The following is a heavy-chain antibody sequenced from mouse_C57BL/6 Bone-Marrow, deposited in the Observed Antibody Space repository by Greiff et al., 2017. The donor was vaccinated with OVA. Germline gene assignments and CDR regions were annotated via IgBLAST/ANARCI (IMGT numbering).Heavy chain of an antibody. J-gene: IGHJ3*01. V-gene: IGHV5-17*01. CDR3: ATLPDYDYDERLAY. CDR2: ISSGSSTI. Sequence: DVHLVESGGGLVKPGGSLKLSCAASGFTFSDYGMHWVRQAPEKGLEWVAYISSGSSTIYYADTVKGRFTISRDNAKNTLFLQMTSLRSEDTAMYYCATLPDYDYDERLAYWGQGTLVTVSA. CDR1: GFTFSDYG. D-gene: IGHD2-4*01.